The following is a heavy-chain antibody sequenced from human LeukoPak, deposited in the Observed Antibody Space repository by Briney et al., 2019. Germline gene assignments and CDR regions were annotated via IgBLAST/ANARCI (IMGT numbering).Heavy chain of an antibody. CDR2: IIPILGIA. CDR1: GGTFSSYA. J-gene: IGHJ4*02. Sequence: SVKVSCKASGGTFSSYAISWVRQAPGQGLEWMGRIIPILGIANYAQKFQGRVTITADKSTSTAYMELSSLRSEDTAVYYCARVVDDYNGYYFDYWGQGTLVTVSS. CDR3: ARVVDDYNGYYFDY. V-gene: IGHV1-69*04. D-gene: IGHD5-24*01.